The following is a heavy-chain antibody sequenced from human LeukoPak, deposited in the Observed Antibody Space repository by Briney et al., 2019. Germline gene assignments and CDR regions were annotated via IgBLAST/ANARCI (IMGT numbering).Heavy chain of an antibody. CDR3: ARGKGLVY. CDR2: IKQDGSEK. V-gene: IGHV3-7*04. J-gene: IGHJ4*02. CDR1: GFTFSSFW. Sequence: GGSLRLSCAASGFTFSSFWMTWVRQAPGRGLEWVANIKQDGSEKYYVDSVKGRFTISRDNAKNSLFLQMNGLRAEDTAVYYCARGKGLVYWGQGALVTVSS.